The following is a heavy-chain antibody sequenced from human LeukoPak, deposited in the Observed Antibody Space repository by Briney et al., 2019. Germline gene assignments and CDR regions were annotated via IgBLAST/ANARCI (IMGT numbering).Heavy chain of an antibody. Sequence: GGSLRLSCAASGFTFSSYAMSWVRQAPGKGLEWVSAIGGSGSTTYYADSVKGRFTISRDNSKNTLYLQMNSLRAEDTAVYYCARDTASSWWYFDLWGRGTLVTVSS. V-gene: IGHV3-23*01. CDR1: GFTFSSYA. J-gene: IGHJ2*01. CDR2: IGGSGSTT. D-gene: IGHD5-18*01. CDR3: ARDTASSWWYFDL.